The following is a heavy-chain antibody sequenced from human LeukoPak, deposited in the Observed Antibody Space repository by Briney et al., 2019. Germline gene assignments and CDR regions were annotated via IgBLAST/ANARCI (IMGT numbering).Heavy chain of an antibody. CDR2: ISYDGSNK. CDR1: GFTFSSYA. J-gene: IGHJ4*02. V-gene: IGHV3-30-3*01. CDR3: ARDQSPVEMAAMPDY. D-gene: IGHD5-24*01. Sequence: GGSLRLSCAASGFTFSSYAMHWVRQAPGKGLEWVAVISYDGSNKYYADSVKGRFTISRDNSKNTLYLQMNSLRAEDTAVYYCARDQSPVEMAAMPDYWGQGTLVTVSS.